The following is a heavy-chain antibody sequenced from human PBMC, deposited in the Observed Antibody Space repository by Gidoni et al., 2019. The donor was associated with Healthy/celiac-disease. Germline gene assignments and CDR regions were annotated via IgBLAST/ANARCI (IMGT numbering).Heavy chain of an antibody. J-gene: IGHJ6*02. CDR3: ARDRVVVVPAAIGYYYYGMDV. Sequence: QVQLQESGPGLVKPSETLSLTCTVPGGPISSYYWRWIRQPPGKGLEWIGYIYYSGSTNYNPSLKSRVTISVDTSKNQFALKLSSVTAADTAVYYCARDRVVVVPAAIGYYYYGMDVWGQGTTVTVSS. CDR1: GGPISSYY. V-gene: IGHV4-59*01. D-gene: IGHD2-2*01. CDR2: IYYSGST.